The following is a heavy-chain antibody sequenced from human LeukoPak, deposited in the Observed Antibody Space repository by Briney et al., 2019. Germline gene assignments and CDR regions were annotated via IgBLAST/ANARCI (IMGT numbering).Heavy chain of an antibody. CDR3: ARLGSIAAAGTPDY. CDR2: IYSGGST. J-gene: IGHJ4*02. V-gene: IGHV3-53*01. D-gene: IGHD6-13*01. Sequence: GGSLRPSCAASGFSVSSNYMSWVRQAPPQGLDWVSVIYSGGSTYYAESVKGRFTISRDNAKNSLYLQMNSLRGEDTAVYYCARLGSIAAAGTPDYWGQGTLVTVSS. CDR1: GFSVSSNY.